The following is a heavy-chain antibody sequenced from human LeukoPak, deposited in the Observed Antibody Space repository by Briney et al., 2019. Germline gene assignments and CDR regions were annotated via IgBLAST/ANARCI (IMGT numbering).Heavy chain of an antibody. CDR3: TTSYVLLWFGELLP. CDR2: IKSKTDGGTT. V-gene: IGHV3-15*01. D-gene: IGHD3-10*01. J-gene: IGHJ5*02. Sequence: PGGSLRLSCAASGFTFSNAWMSWVRQAPGKGLEWVGRIKSKTDGGTTDYAAPVKGRFTISRDDSKNTLYLQMNSLKTEDTAVYYCTTSYVLLWFGELLPWGQGTLVTVPS. CDR1: GFTFSNAW.